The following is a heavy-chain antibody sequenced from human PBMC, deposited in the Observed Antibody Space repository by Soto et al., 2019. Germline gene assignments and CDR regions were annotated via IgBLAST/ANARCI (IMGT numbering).Heavy chain of an antibody. D-gene: IGHD6-6*01. V-gene: IGHV4-59*01. Sequence: SETLSLTCTVSGGSISSYYWSWIRQPPGKGLEWIGYIYYSGSTNYNPSLKSRVTISVDTSKDQFSLKLSSVTAADTAVYYCASVTSSSTYDYWGQGTLVTVSS. CDR1: GGSISSYY. CDR3: ASVTSSSTYDY. J-gene: IGHJ4*02. CDR2: IYYSGST.